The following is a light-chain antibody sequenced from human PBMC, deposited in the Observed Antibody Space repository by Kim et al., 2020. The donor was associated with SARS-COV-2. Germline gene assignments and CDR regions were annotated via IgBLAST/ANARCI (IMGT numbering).Light chain of an antibody. V-gene: IGKV3-15*01. CDR3: QQYHNWPYT. CDR1: QSVSSN. J-gene: IGKJ2*01. Sequence: EIVMTQSPATLSVSPGERATLSCRASQSVSSNLAWYQQKPGQAPRLLIYGASTRATGIPAGFSGSGSGTEFTLTISSLQSEDFAVYYCQQYHNWPYTFGQGNKLEI. CDR2: GAS.